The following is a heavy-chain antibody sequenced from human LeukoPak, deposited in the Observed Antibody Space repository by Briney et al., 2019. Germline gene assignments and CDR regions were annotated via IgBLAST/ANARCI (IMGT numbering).Heavy chain of an antibody. V-gene: IGHV4-59*01. J-gene: IGHJ4*02. CDR3: ARGLELYYFDY. D-gene: IGHD1-7*01. CDR2: IYYSGST. Sequence: SETLSLTCTVSVGSISSYYWSWIRQSPGKGLEWIGYIYYSGSTNYNPSLKSRVTTSVDTSKNQFSLKLSSVTAADTAAYYCARGLELYYFDYWGQGTLVTVSS. CDR1: VGSISSYY.